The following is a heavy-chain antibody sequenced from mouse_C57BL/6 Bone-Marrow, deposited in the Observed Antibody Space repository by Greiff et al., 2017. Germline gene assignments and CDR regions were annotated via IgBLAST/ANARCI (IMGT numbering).Heavy chain of an antibody. V-gene: IGHV1-53*01. J-gene: IGHJ2*01. CDR2: INPINGGT. CDR3: ARSHYYGEDFDY. CDR1: GYTFTSYW. Sequence: QVQLQQPGTELVKPGASVKLSCKASGYTFTSYWMHWVKQRPGQGLEWIGNINPINGGTNYNEKFKSKATLAVDKSSSTAYMQRSSLTSDDSECYDSARSHYYGEDFDYWGQGTTLTVSS. D-gene: IGHD1-2*01.